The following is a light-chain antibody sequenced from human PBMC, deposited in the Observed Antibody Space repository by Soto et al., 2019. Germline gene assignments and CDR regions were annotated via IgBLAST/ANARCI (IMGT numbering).Light chain of an antibody. J-gene: IGLJ3*02. V-gene: IGLV7-43*01. CDR2: DTS. CDR3: LLYYGATKTGV. CDR1: TGAVTSGYY. Sequence: QAVVTQEPALTVSPGGTVTLTCASSTGAVTSGYYPNWFQQKSGQAPRPLIYDTSEKHSWTPARFSGSLLGGKAALTLSAVQPEDEAEYYCLLYYGATKTGVFGGGTQLTVL.